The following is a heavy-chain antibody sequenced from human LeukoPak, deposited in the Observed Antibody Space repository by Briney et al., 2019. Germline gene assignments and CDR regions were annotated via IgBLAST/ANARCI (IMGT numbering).Heavy chain of an antibody. J-gene: IGHJ5*02. V-gene: IGHV4-4*07. CDR3: ARDRVADYGDYFWFDP. CDR1: GGSISSYY. D-gene: IGHD4-17*01. CDR2: IYTSGST. Sequence: PSETLSLTXTVSGGSISSYYWSWIRQPAGKGLEWIGRIYTSGSTNYNPSLKSRVTMSVDTSKNQFSLKLSSVTAADTAVYYCARDRVADYGDYFWFDPWGQGTLVTVSS.